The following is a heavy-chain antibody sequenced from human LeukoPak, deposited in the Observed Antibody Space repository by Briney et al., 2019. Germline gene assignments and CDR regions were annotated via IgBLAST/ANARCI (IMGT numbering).Heavy chain of an antibody. Sequence: QPGGPLRLSCATSGFTFSNSWMHWVRRAPGKGLVWVSRINKGRTYITYADSVRGRFTISRDNAKNTLYLQMNSLSVEDTAVYYCLTTVNGDNSRWGQGTLVTVSS. V-gene: IGHV3-74*01. CDR1: GFTFSNSW. J-gene: IGHJ4*02. CDR3: LTTVNGDNSR. D-gene: IGHD4-23*01. CDR2: INKGRTYI.